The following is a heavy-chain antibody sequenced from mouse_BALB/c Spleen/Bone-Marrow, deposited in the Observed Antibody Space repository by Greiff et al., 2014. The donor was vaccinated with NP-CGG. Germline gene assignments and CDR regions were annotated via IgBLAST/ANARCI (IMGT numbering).Heavy chain of an antibody. CDR2: INSNGGST. V-gene: IGHV5-6-3*01. Sequence: EVQRVESGGGLAQPGGSLKLSCAASGFTFSSYGMSWVRQTPDKRLELVATINSNGGSTYYPDSVKGRFTISRDNAKNTLYLQMSSLKSEDTAMYYCARDGSSYEGNYFDYWGQGTTLTVSS. D-gene: IGHD1-1*01. CDR1: GFTFSSYG. J-gene: IGHJ2*01. CDR3: ARDGSSYEGNYFDY.